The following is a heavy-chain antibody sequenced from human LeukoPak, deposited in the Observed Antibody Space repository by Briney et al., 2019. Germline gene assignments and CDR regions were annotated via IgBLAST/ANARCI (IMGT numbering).Heavy chain of an antibody. CDR2: INAGNGNT. Sequence: ASVKVSCKASGYTFTSYAMHWVRQAPGQRLEWMGWINAGNGNTKYSQKFQGRVTITRDTSASTAYMELSSLRSEDTAVYYCARVGRIAVAGSFGAFDIWGQGTMVTASS. D-gene: IGHD6-19*01. CDR3: ARVGRIAVAGSFGAFDI. CDR1: GYTFTSYA. V-gene: IGHV1-3*01. J-gene: IGHJ3*02.